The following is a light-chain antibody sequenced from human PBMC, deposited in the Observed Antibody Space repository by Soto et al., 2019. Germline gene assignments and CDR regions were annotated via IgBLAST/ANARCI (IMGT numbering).Light chain of an antibody. CDR2: GAS. CDR1: HSISGW. J-gene: IGKJ1*01. Sequence: DIPMTQSPSTLSASVGDRVTITCRASHSISGWLAWYQQKPGKAPKLLIYGASSLEAGVPSRFSGSGSGTEFTLSISSLQPDDVATYYCQHFNSYPWTFGQGTKVEIK. V-gene: IGKV1-5*01. CDR3: QHFNSYPWT.